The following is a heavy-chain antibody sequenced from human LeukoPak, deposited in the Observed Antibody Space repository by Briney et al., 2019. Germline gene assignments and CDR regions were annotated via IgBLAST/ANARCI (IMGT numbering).Heavy chain of an antibody. CDR1: GGSISRYY. Sequence: SETLSLTCTVSGGSISRYYWSWIRQPPGKGLEWIGYVYNSGSTYYNPSLKSRVTISVDTSKNQFSLKLSSVTAADTAVYYCANHYDSSGYIAFDYWGQGTLVTVSS. D-gene: IGHD3-22*01. CDR3: ANHYDSSGYIAFDY. J-gene: IGHJ4*02. V-gene: IGHV4-59*08. CDR2: VYNSGST.